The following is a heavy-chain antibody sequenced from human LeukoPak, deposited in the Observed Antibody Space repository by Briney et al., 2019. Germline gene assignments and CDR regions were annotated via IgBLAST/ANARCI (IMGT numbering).Heavy chain of an antibody. Sequence: GGPLRLSCAASGFTFSTYAVSWVRQAPGKGLEWVSAISGNGGATYYADSVKGRFTISRDYSENTLYLQVNSLRVEDTAVYYCATRETYIYWGQGTLVTVSS. J-gene: IGHJ4*02. V-gene: IGHV3-23*01. CDR3: ATRETYIY. CDR2: ISGNGGAT. CDR1: GFTFSTYA. D-gene: IGHD4-11*01.